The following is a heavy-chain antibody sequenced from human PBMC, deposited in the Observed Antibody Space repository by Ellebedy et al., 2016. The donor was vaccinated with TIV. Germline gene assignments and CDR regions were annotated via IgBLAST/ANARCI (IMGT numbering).Heavy chain of an antibody. CDR1: GFSFEDYA. CDR3: ARSDTSLVTPEDS. J-gene: IGHJ4*02. D-gene: IGHD5-18*01. Sequence: PGGSLRLSCVASGFSFEDYAMHWVRQAPGKGLEWVAFIWHDGSNKEYVDSVQGRFTISRDNSKNTLYLQMNSLRAEDTAVYYCARSDTSLVTPEDSWGQGTLVTVSS. CDR2: IWHDGSNK. V-gene: IGHV3-33*08.